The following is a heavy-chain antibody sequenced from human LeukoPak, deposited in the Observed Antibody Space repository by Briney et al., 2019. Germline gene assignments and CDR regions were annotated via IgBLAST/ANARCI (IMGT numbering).Heavy chain of an antibody. D-gene: IGHD3-10*01. CDR3: AGSADGSGTYYNVAY. CDR1: GYTFTSYY. V-gene: IGHV1-46*01. Sequence: ASVKVSCKASGYTFTSYYIHWVRQAPGQGLEWMGIINPSGGSTNYEQKFQGRVTMTRDTSTSTVYMELSSLRSEDTAVYYCAGSADGSGTYYNVAYWGQGTLVTVSS. CDR2: INPSGGST. J-gene: IGHJ4*02.